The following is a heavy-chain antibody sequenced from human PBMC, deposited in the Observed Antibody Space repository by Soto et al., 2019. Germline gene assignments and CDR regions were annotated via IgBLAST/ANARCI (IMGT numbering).Heavy chain of an antibody. CDR3: ARASIAVAGFDY. D-gene: IGHD6-19*01. CDR1: GYTFTSYY. Sequence: QVQLVQSGAEVKKPGASVKVSCKASGYTFTSYYMHWVRQAPGQGLEWMGIINPSGGSTSYAQKFQGRVTMTRDTSTSTVYMELSSVRSEDTAVYYCARASIAVAGFDYWGQGTLVTVSS. CDR2: INPSGGST. V-gene: IGHV1-46*01. J-gene: IGHJ4*02.